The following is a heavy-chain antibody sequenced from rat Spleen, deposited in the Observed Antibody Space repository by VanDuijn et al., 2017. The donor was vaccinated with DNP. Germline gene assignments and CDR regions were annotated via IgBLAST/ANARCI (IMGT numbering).Heavy chain of an antibody. CDR1: GFTFSDYY. Sequence: EVQLVESGGGLVQPGRSLKLSCAASGFTFSDYYMAWVRQAPMKGLEWVASIRIGDGKTYYRDSVKGRFTISRDITKNTQYLQMDSLRSEDTATYYCTTGSGGWFAYWGQGTQVTVSS. D-gene: IGHD5-1*01. CDR3: TTGSGGWFAY. V-gene: IGHV5S13*01. CDR2: IRIGDGKT. J-gene: IGHJ3*01.